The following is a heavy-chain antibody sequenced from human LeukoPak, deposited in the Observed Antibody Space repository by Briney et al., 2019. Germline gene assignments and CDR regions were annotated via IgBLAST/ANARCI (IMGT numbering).Heavy chain of an antibody. CDR3: ARDEEFGELLYYFDY. CDR2: INPNSGGT. Sequence: ASVKVSCKASGYTFTGYYMHWVRQAPGQGLEWMGWINPNSGGTNYAQKSQGRVIMTRDTSISTAYMELSRLRSDDTAVYYCARDEEFGELLYYFDYWGQGTLVTVSS. V-gene: IGHV1-2*02. CDR1: GYTFTGYY. J-gene: IGHJ4*02. D-gene: IGHD3-10*01.